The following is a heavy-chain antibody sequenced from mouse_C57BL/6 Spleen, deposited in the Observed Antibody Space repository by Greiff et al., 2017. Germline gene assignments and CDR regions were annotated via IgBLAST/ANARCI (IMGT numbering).Heavy chain of an antibody. V-gene: IGHV2-5*01. CDR3: AKETSQLDWYFDV. J-gene: IGHJ1*03. CDR2: IWRGGST. D-gene: IGHD2-12*01. Sequence: VKLQESGPGLVQPSQSLSITCTVSGFSLTSYGVHWVRQSPGKGLEWLGVIWRGGSTDYNAAFMSRLSITKDNSKSQVFFKMNSLQADDTAIYYCAKETSQLDWYFDVWGTGTTVTVSS. CDR1: GFSLTSYG.